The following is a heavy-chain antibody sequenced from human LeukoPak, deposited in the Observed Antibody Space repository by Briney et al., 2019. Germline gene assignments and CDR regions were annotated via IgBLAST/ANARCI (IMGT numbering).Heavy chain of an antibody. V-gene: IGHV1-2*02. CDR1: GYTFIGYY. Sequence: ASVKVSCKVSGYTFIGYYLHWVRQAPGQGLEWMGWINPTSGGTKYAQKFQGRVTMTRDTSISTAYMELSGLRSDDTAVYYCAKGSGYYDSSGCHFDFWGQGTLVTVSS. D-gene: IGHD3-22*01. J-gene: IGHJ4*02. CDR3: AKGSGYYDSSGCHFDF. CDR2: INPTSGGT.